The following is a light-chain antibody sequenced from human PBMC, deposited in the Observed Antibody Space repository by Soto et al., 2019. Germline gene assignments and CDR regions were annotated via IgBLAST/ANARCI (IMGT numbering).Light chain of an antibody. CDR2: TAS. Sequence: RASQGISSYLAWYQQKPGKAPKLLIYTASTLQSGVPSRFSGSGSGTEFTLTISSLQPDDFATYYCQQYNSYRTFGQGTKVDIK. V-gene: IGKV1-9*01. CDR1: QGISSY. CDR3: QQYNSYRT. J-gene: IGKJ1*01.